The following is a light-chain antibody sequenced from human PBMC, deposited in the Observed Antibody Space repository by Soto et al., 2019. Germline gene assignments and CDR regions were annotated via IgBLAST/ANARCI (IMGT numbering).Light chain of an antibody. V-gene: IGKV1-5*01. CDR3: QQRNYWPTT. CDR1: QSISSW. Sequence: DIQMNQSASTLSASVGDRVTITCRASQSISSWLAWYQQKPGKAPKLLIYDASSLESGVPSRFSGSGSGTDFTLTINSLEPEDFAVYYCQQRNYWPTTFGQGTLLE. CDR2: DAS. J-gene: IGKJ5*01.